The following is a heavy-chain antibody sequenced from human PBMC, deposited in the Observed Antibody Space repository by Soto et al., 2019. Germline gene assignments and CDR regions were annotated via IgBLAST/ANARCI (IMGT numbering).Heavy chain of an antibody. CDR1: GFTFSSYS. CDR3: AREGYPFDY. CDR2: FSSSSSTI. J-gene: IGHJ4*02. D-gene: IGHD5-12*01. V-gene: IGHV3-48*02. Sequence: EVQLVESGGGLVQPGGSLRLSCAASGFTFSSYSMNWVRQAPGKGLEWVSYFSSSSSTIYYADSVKGRFTISRDNAKNSLYRKMNSLRDEDTAVYYCAREGYPFDYWGQGTLVTVSS.